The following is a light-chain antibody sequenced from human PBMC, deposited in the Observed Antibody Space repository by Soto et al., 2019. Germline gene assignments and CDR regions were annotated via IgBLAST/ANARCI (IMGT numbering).Light chain of an antibody. Sequence: QSARTQPRSVSGSPGQSVTISCTGTSSDVGRYDYVSWYQQHPGKAPKLIIYDVTERPAGVPDRFPGSKSGNTASLTISGLQAEDEADYSCCSFAGSFSYVFGGGTKVTVL. V-gene: IGLV2-11*01. J-gene: IGLJ1*01. CDR2: DVT. CDR3: CSFAGSFSYV. CDR1: SSDVGRYDY.